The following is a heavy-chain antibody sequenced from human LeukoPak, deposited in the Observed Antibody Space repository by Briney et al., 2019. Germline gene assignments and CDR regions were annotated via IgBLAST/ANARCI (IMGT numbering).Heavy chain of an antibody. V-gene: IGHV3-23*01. CDR1: GITLSNYG. J-gene: IGHJ4*02. CDR2: ISDSGGST. Sequence: GGSLRLSCAVSGITLSNYGMSWVRQAPEKGLEWVAGISDSGGSTNYADSVKGRFTISRDNPKNTLYLQMNSLRAEDTAVYFCAKRGVVIRVILVGFHKEAYYFDSWGQGALVTVSS. CDR3: AKRGVVIRVILVGFHKEAYYFDS. D-gene: IGHD3-22*01.